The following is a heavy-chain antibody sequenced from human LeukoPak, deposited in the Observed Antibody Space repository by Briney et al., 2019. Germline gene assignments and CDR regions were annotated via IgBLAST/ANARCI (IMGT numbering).Heavy chain of an antibody. J-gene: IGHJ3*02. CDR3: ARATRSYYRDYLSAFGI. Sequence: PGGSLRLSCAASGFTVSSNFMSWVRQAPGKGLEWVSFIYSGGTTHYADSVKGRCTISRDNSNNTLSLQMNNLRPEDTAVYYCARATRSYYRDYLSAFGIWGQGTMVTVSS. D-gene: IGHD4-17*01. CDR1: GFTVSSNF. CDR2: IYSGGTT. V-gene: IGHV3-53*01.